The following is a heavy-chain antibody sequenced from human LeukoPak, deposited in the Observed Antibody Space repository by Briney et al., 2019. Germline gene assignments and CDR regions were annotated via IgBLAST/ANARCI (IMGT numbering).Heavy chain of an antibody. CDR1: GGSISSYY. J-gene: IGHJ6*02. CDR3: ARHGDYRYYYGMDV. D-gene: IGHD4-17*01. Sequence: SETLSLTCTVSGGSISSYYWSWIRQPPGKGLEWIGYIYYSGSTNYNPSLKSRVTISVDTSKNQFSLKLSSVTAADTAVYYCARHGDYRYYYGMDVWGQGTTVTVSS. V-gene: IGHV4-59*01. CDR2: IYYSGST.